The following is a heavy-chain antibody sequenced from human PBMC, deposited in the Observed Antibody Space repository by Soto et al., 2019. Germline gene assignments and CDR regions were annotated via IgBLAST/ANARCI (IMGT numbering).Heavy chain of an antibody. Sequence: EVQLSGSGGGLVQPGGSLRLSCAASGFTFSSYATSWVRQAPGKGLEWVSAISGSSTSTYYADSVQGRFTISRDNSKYTLYLQMNSLRAEDTAVYYCAKDPACGFAMENYFDYWGQGTLVTVSS. CDR1: GFTFSSYA. V-gene: IGHV3-23*01. CDR3: AKDPACGFAMENYFDY. CDR2: ISGSSTST. D-gene: IGHD2-21*01. J-gene: IGHJ4*02.